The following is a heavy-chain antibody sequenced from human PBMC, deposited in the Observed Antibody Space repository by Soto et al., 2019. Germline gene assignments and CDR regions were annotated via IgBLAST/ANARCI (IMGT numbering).Heavy chain of an antibody. V-gene: IGHV3-11*01. CDR3: ARDSVLLWFGELYY. Sequence: VRLVESGGGLVQPGGSLRLSCAASSFTFSDYYMSWIRQAPGKGLEWVSYISSRGDTIYYADSVKGRFTISRDNAKNSLYLQMNSLRAEDTAVYYCARDSVLLWFGELYYWGQGTLVTVSS. J-gene: IGHJ4*02. CDR1: SFTFSDYY. D-gene: IGHD3-10*01. CDR2: ISSRGDTI.